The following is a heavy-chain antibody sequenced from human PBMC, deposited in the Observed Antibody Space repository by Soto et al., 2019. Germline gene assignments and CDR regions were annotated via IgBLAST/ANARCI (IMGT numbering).Heavy chain of an antibody. Sequence: LRLSFVGSGFSFSSYAMNWVRQAPGQGLEWVSGISGSGGTTFYADSVKGRFAISRDNSKNTLYLQMNSLGAEDTAVYYCAKDLGYTSSWYYALHIWGQGTMVTV. J-gene: IGHJ3*02. CDR2: ISGSGGTT. V-gene: IGHV3-23*01. CDR1: GFSFSSYA. CDR3: AKDLGYTSSWYYALHI. D-gene: IGHD6-13*01.